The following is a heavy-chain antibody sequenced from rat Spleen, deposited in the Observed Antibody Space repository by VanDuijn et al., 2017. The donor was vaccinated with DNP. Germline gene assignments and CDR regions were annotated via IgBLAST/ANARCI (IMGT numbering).Heavy chain of an antibody. CDR1: GYTFTTYY. CDR3: ARSWVGVRGIWFAF. CDR2: FNTGSGGT. D-gene: IGHD4-3*01. V-gene: IGHV1-43*01. J-gene: IGHJ3*01. Sequence: QVQLQQSGAELAKPGLSVKISCRASGYTFTTYYIGWIKQTTGQGLEYIGYFNTGSGGTNYNEKFKGKATLTIDKSSSTAFMQLSSLTPDDSAVYYCARSWVGVRGIWFAFWGQGTLVTVSS.